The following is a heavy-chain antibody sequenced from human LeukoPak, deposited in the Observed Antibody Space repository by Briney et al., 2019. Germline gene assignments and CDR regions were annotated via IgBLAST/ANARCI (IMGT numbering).Heavy chain of an antibody. Sequence: SETLSLTCTVSGGSVSSGDYYWSWSRQPPGKGLEWIGYIYYSGSTYYNPSLKSRVTISVATSKNQFSLKLSSVTAADTAVYYCARVTITSAFDIWGQGTVVTVSS. D-gene: IGHD4/OR15-4a*01. V-gene: IGHV4-30-4*01. CDR3: ARVTITSAFDI. CDR1: GGSVSSGDYY. J-gene: IGHJ3*02. CDR2: IYYSGST.